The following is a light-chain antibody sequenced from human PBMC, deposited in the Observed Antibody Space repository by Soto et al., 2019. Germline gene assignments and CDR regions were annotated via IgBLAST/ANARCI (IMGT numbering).Light chain of an antibody. J-gene: IGLJ1*01. V-gene: IGLV2-23*02. CDR1: SRDIGTSNL. CDR2: EVT. CDR3: YTFTSISTSLFS. Sequence: QSVLTQPPSVSGAPGQSVTISCTGTSRDIGTSNLVSWYQQHPGKAPKLMIYEVTKRPSGISYRFSGSKSGNSASLTISGLQPEDEADYYCYTFTSISTSLFSFGTGTKVTVL.